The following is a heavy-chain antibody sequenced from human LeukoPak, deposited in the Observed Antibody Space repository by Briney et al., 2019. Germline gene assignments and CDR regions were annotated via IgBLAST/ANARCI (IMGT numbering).Heavy chain of an antibody. J-gene: IGHJ4*02. Sequence: GGSLRLSCAASGFTFSNYAMHWVRQAPDKGLEWVTVISYDGSRKYYADSVKGRFTISRDNSKNTVYLQMDSLRAEDTAVYYCARGPPGGSSDHYWGQGTLVTVSS. CDR1: GFTFSNYA. CDR3: ARGPPGGSSDHY. D-gene: IGHD1-26*01. CDR2: ISYDGSRK. V-gene: IGHV3-30*03.